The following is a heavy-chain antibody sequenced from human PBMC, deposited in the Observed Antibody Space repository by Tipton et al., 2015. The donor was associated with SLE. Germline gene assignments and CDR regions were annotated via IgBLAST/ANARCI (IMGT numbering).Heavy chain of an antibody. J-gene: IGHJ3*01. Sequence: SLRLSCAASGFTFYNYAMNWVRQAPGKGLVWVSGLKDDGSRATYADSVKGRFTISRDEARNTVHLQMNSLRPDDTSLYYCARGRGSPNDAFDVWGQGTLVTVST. CDR3: ARGRGSPNDAFDV. V-gene: IGHV3-74*01. CDR2: LKDDGSRA. CDR1: GFTFYNYA.